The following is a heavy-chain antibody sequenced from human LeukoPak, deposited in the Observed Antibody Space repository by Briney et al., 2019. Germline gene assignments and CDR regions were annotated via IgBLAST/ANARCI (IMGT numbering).Heavy chain of an antibody. V-gene: IGHV1-69*01. J-gene: IGHJ4*02. CDR2: IIPIFGTA. D-gene: IGHD3-10*01. CDR3: ARESGSSKDRGFDY. Sequence: GASVKVSCKASGGTFSSYAISWVRQAPGQGLEGMGGIIPIFGTANYAQKFQGRVTITADESTSTAYMELSSLRSEDTAVYYCARESGSSKDRGFDYWGQGTLVTVSS. CDR1: GGTFSSYA.